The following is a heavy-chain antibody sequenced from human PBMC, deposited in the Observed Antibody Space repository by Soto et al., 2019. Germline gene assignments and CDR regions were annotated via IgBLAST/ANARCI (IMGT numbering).Heavy chain of an antibody. CDR3: ARQGIFCSGDTCKAQQYFEL. V-gene: IGHV5-51*01. D-gene: IGHD2-15*01. Sequence: ESLKISCRGSGYSINYYWIGWVRQMPGRGPEWMGVIYPGDSDTTYSPSFQGQVTLSVDKSINTAYLQWGSLKASDTAMYYCARQGIFCSGDTCKAQQYFELWGQGTLVTVSS. J-gene: IGHJ1*01. CDR2: IYPGDSDT. CDR1: GYSINYYW.